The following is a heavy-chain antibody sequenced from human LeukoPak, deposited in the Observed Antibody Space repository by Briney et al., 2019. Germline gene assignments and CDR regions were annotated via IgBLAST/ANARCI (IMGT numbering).Heavy chain of an antibody. CDR3: ARHRSVYGDYLNWFDP. CDR1: GGSISSSSYY. D-gene: IGHD4-17*01. CDR2: IYYSGST. J-gene: IGHJ5*02. V-gene: IGHV4-39*01. Sequence: PSENLSLTCTVSGGSISSSSYYWGWIRQPPGKGLEWIGSIYYSGSTYYNPSLKSRVTMSVDTSKNQFSLKLSSVTAADTAVYYCARHRSVYGDYLNWFDPWGQGTLVTVSS.